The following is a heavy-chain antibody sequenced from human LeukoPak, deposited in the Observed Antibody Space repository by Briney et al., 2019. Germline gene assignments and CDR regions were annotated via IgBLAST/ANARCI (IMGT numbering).Heavy chain of an antibody. J-gene: IGHJ4*02. CDR1: GFTFSNYE. CDR2: ISHSGSTI. Sequence: GESLKISCAASGFTFSNYEMNWVRQAPGKGLEWVSYISHSGSTIYYADSVKGRFTISRDNAKNSLYLQMTSLRAEDTAVYYCSGWYSYWGQGVLVTVSS. CDR3: SGWYSY. V-gene: IGHV3-48*03. D-gene: IGHD6-19*01.